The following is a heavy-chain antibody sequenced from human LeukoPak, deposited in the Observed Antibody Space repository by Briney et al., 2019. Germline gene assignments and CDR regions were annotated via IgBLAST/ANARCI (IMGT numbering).Heavy chain of an antibody. V-gene: IGHV1-2*02. CDR2: INPNSGGT. CDR1: GYIFTDYY. J-gene: IGHJ6*03. Sequence: ASLKVSCKASGYIFTDYYMHWVRQAPGQGLEWMGWINPNSGGTNYAQKFQGRVTMTRDTSISTAYMELSRLRSDDTAVYYCARRTGGQLQYYYYYMDVWGKGTTVTVSS. D-gene: IGHD2-2*01. CDR3: ARRTGGQLQYYYYYMDV.